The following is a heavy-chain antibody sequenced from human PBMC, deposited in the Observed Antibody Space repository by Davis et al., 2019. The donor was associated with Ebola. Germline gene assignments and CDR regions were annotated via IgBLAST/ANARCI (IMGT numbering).Heavy chain of an antibody. D-gene: IGHD3-10*01. Sequence: GGSLRLSCAASGFTFNSYAMHWVRQAPGKGLEWVAVISYDGSNKYYADSVKGRFTISRDNSKNTLYLQMNSLRAEDTAVYYCARDLTMVRGVPDYWGQGTLVTVSS. J-gene: IGHJ4*02. CDR2: ISYDGSNK. CDR1: GFTFNSYA. CDR3: ARDLTMVRGVPDY. V-gene: IGHV3-30*04.